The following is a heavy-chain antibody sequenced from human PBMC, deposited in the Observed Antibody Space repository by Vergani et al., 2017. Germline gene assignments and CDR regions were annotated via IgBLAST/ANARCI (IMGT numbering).Heavy chain of an antibody. D-gene: IGHD6-13*01. Sequence: QVQLVQSGAEVKKPGSSVKVSCKASGGTFSSYTISWVRQAPGQGLEWMGRIIPILGIANYAQKFQGRVTITADKSTSTAYMELSSLRSEDTAVYYCAREGYSSSWYSHYYYYRDVWGKGP. J-gene: IGHJ6*03. CDR1: GGTFSSYT. V-gene: IGHV1-69*08. CDR3: AREGYSSSWYSHYYYYRDV. CDR2: IIPILGIA.